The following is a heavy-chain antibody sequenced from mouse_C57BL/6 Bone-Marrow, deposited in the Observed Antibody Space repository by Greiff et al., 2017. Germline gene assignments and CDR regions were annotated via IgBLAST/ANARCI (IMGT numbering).Heavy chain of an antibody. CDR1: GYAFSSYW. J-gene: IGHJ2*01. CDR2: IYPGDGDT. Sequence: VQGVESGAELVKPGASVKISCKASGYAFSSYWMNWVKQRPGKGLEWIGQIYPGDGDTNYNGKFKGKATLTADKSSSTAYMQLSSLTSEDSAVYFCARQATVVANYFDDWGQGTTLTVSS. CDR3: ARQATVVANYFDD. D-gene: IGHD1-1*01. V-gene: IGHV1-80*01.